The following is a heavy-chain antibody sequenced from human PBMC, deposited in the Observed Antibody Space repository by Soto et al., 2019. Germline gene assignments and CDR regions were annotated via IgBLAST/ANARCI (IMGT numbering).Heavy chain of an antibody. CDR3: VKGAWLDY. J-gene: IGHJ4*02. Sequence: LRLSCAASGFTFSTFDMTWVRQAPGKGLEWVSLIRGVAGSTHYPDSVKGRFTISKDTSNNVLYLEMNSLRADDTAVYFCVKGAWLDYWGQGNMVTVSS. CDR2: IRGVAGST. V-gene: IGHV3-23*01. CDR1: GFTFSTFD.